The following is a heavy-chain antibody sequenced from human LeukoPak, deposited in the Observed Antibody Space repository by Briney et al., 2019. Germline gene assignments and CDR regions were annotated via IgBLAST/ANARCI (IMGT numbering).Heavy chain of an antibody. CDR3: ERECCSGVSRYYFDY. V-gene: IGHV4-4*07. CDR1: GGSISGYY. D-gene: IGHD2-15*01. CDR2: IYSSGSA. J-gene: IGHJ4*02. Sequence: PSETLSLTCTVSGGSISGYYWTWVRQPAGKGLEWIGRIYSSGSANYNPSLKSRVTMSLDTSKNQFSLRLTSVTAADTAVYYCERECCSGVSRYYFDYWGQGTLVTVSS.